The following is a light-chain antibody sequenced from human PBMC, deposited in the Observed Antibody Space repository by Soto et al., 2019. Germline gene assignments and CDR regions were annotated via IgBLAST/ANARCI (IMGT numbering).Light chain of an antibody. CDR2: GAS. CDR3: QLYGRAPL. J-gene: IGKJ3*01. CDR1: QSISSY. V-gene: IGKV3-20*01. Sequence: IVLTQAPGTLSLSPGERATLSCRASQSISSYLAWYQQKPGQSPRLLIYGASIRATGIPDRFSGSGSGTDFTLTIRSLEPEDFAVYYCQLYGRAPLFGPGTKVD.